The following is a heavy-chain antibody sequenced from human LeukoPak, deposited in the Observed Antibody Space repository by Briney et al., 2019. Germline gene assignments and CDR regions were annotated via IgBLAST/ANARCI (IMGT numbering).Heavy chain of an antibody. CDR3: ARVEFVGRPQPWYYFGY. Sequence: PGGSLRLSCAASGFTFSSYWMSWVRQAPGKGLEWVANIKQDGSEKYSVDSVKGRFTISRDNAKNSLYLQMNSLRVEDTAVYYCARVEFVGRPQPWYYFGYWGHGTLLTVSS. V-gene: IGHV3-7*01. D-gene: IGHD1-1*01. CDR1: GFTFSSYW. J-gene: IGHJ4*01. CDR2: IKQDGSEK.